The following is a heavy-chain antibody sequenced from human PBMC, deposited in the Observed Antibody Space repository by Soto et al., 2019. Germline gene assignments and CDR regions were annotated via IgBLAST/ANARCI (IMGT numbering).Heavy chain of an antibody. CDR2: ISYDGSNK. J-gene: IGHJ4*02. V-gene: IGHV3-30-3*01. D-gene: IGHD6-19*01. CDR1: GFTFSSYA. CDR3: AIQTSTGYSSVGFDY. Sequence: PGGSLRLSCAASGFTFSSYAMHWVRQAPGKGLEWVGVISYDGSNKYYADSVKGRFTISRDNSKNTLYLQMNSLTAADTAVYYCAIQTSTGYSSVGFDYWGQGTRCTSPQ.